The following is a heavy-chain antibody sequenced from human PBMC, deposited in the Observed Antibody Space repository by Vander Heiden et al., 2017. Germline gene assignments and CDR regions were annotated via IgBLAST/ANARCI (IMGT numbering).Heavy chain of an antibody. CDR2: TRNKANSYAT. J-gene: IGHJ4*02. CDR3: GRGTGTTLWY. Sequence: EVLLVEPVGRLVQPGGSLRLPYAPPGFYLSDHYMDWVRQAPGKGLGWVGRTRNKANSYATEYAASVRGRFTISRDDSKNLVYLQMNSLKTEDTAVYYCGRGTGTTLWYWGQGTLVTVSS. CDR1: GFYLSDHY. V-gene: IGHV3-72*01. D-gene: IGHD1-7*01.